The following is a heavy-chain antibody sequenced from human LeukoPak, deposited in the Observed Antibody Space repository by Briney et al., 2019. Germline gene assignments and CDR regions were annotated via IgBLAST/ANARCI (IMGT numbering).Heavy chain of an antibody. CDR2: IYHSGST. D-gene: IGHD2-15*01. CDR3: ARAGWKNCSGGSCPGALNWFDP. J-gene: IGHJ5*02. V-gene: IGHV4-38-2*01. CDR1: GYSISSGYY. Sequence: SETLSLTCAVSGYSISSGYYWGWIRQPPGKGLEWIGSIYHSGSTYYNPSLKSRVTISVDTSKNQFSLKLSSVTAADTAVSYCARAGWKNCSGGSCPGALNWFDPWGQGTLVTVSS.